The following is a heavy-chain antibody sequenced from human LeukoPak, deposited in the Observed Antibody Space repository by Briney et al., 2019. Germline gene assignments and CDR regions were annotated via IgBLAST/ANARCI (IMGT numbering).Heavy chain of an antibody. CDR1: GYTFTGYH. D-gene: IGHD2-15*01. CDR2: LNPNTGDT. J-gene: IGHJ4*02. V-gene: IGHV1-2*02. Sequence: ASVKVSCKASGYTFTGYHMHWVRQAPGQGLEWMGWLNPNTGDTNYAQKFQGRVTMTRDTSISAAYMELSWLRSDDTAVYYCARAVAADTEIDYWGQGTLVTVSS. CDR3: ARAVAADTEIDY.